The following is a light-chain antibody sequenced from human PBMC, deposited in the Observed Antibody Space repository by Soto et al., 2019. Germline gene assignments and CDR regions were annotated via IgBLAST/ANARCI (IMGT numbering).Light chain of an antibody. Sequence: EIVMTQSPATPSVSPGEIATLSFRASQSISSKLAWYQQKPGQAPRLLIYGASTRATGIPVRFSGSGSGTKFTLTITSLQPEDFAVYYCQEYNYWHPITFGGGTKVDIK. J-gene: IGKJ4*01. CDR1: QSISSK. V-gene: IGKV3-15*01. CDR2: GAS. CDR3: QEYNYWHPIT.